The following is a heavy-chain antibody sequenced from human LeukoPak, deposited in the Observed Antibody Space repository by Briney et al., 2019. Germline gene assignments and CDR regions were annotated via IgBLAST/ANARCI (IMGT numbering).Heavy chain of an antibody. J-gene: IGHJ4*02. CDR3: ARGFGELSSIFDY. CDR2: ISSSSSYI. V-gene: IGHV3-21*01. Sequence: GGSLRLSCAASGFTFSSYSMNWVRQAPGKGLEWVSSISSSSSYIYYADSVKGRFTISRDNAKNSLYLQMNSLRAEDTAVYYCARGFGELSSIFDYWGQGTLVTVSS. D-gene: IGHD3-10*01. CDR1: GFTFSSYS.